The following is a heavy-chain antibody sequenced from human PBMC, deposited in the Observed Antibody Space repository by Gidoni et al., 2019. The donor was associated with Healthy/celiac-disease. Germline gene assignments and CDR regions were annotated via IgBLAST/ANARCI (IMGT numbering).Heavy chain of an antibody. D-gene: IGHD3-9*01. J-gene: IGHJ3*02. CDR3: AKLTGDILTGYYVAHAFDI. V-gene: IGHV3-23*04. CDR2: ISGSGGST. Sequence: EVQLVESGGGLVQPGGSLRLSCAVSGFTFSSYAMSWVRQAPGKGLAWVSAISGSGGSTYYADSVKGRFTISRDNSKNTLYLQMNSLRAEDTAVYYCAKLTGDILTGYYVAHAFDIWGQGTMVTVSS. CDR1: GFTFSSYA.